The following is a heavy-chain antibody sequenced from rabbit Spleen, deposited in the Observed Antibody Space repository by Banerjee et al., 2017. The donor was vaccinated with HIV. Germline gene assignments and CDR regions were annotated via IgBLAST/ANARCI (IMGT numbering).Heavy chain of an antibody. J-gene: IGHJ4*01. CDR2: INTGSGNT. CDR3: ARDEPAGDGFASINL. V-gene: IGHV1S45*01. Sequence: QEQLVESRGGLVKPGGSLKLSCTASGFSFSSGYMCWVRQAPGKGLEWIACINTGSGNTYYASWAKGRFTISKTSSTTVTLQMTSLIAADTATYFCARDEPAGDGFASINLWGPGTLVTVS. CDR1: GFSFSSGY. D-gene: IGHD6-1*01.